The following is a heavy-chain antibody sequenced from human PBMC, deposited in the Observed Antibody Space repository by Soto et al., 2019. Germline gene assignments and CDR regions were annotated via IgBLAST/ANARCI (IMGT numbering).Heavy chain of an antibody. Sequence: ASVKVSCKVSGYTLPELPIHWVRQAPGKGLEWMGGFDPEDGEPIYAQKFQGRVTMTQDTSTDTAYMKMSSLTSEDTAVYYCAAQPTYFDFWSDYPPWFDPWGQGTLVTVSS. CDR1: GYTLPELP. J-gene: IGHJ5*02. D-gene: IGHD3-3*01. V-gene: IGHV1-24*01. CDR3: AAQPTYFDFWSDYPPWFDP. CDR2: FDPEDGEP.